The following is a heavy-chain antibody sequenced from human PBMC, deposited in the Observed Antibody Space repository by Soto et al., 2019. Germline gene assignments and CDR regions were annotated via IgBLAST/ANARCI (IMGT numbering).Heavy chain of an antibody. V-gene: IGHV4-34*01. CDR3: ARDSMYDFWSGYSSTYFDY. D-gene: IGHD3-3*01. Sequence: SETLSLTCAVYRGSFSCYGCTWIGQPPWKVPEWIVEINHSASTNYNPSLKSRVTISVDTSKNQFSLKLSCVTAADTAVYYCARDSMYDFWSGYSSTYFDYTGQGTLVTVSS. J-gene: IGHJ4*02. CDR1: RGSFSCYG. CDR2: INHSAST.